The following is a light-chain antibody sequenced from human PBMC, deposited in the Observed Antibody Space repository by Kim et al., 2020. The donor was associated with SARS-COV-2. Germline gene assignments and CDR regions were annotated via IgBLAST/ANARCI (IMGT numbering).Light chain of an antibody. CDR1: GGSIASNY. V-gene: IGLV6-57*03. CDR2: EDN. CDR3: QSYDSSNHYV. J-gene: IGLJ1*01. Sequence: TVTIACTRRGGSIASNYVPWYQQRSGSAPTTVIYEDNQGPSGVPDRFSGSIDSSSNSASLTISGLKTEDEADYYCQSYDSSNHYVFGTGTKVTVL.